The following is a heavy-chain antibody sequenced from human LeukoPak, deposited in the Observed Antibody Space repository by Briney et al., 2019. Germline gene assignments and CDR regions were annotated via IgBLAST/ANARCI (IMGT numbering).Heavy chain of an antibody. D-gene: IGHD3-10*01. CDR2: INHRGST. J-gene: IGHJ3*02. Sequence: SETLSLTCAVYGGSFSGYYWSWIRQPPGKGLEWIGEINHRGSTSYNPSLKSRVTISVDTSKNQVSLKLSSVTAADTAVYYCARDVAGYGSGSYYKFVGAFDIWGRGTMVTVSS. V-gene: IGHV4-34*01. CDR3: ARDVAGYGSGSYYKFVGAFDI. CDR1: GGSFSGYY.